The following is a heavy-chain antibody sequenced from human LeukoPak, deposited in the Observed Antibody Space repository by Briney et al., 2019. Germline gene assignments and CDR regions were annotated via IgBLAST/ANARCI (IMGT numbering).Heavy chain of an antibody. J-gene: IGHJ5*02. CDR1: GGSLSDYY. D-gene: IGHD3-10*01. CDR2: INHSGST. V-gene: IGHV4-34*01. CDR3: ARTYYGDNWFDP. Sequence: SETLSLTCGVYGGSLSDYYWSWIRQPPGKGLEWIGEINHSGSTNYNPSLKSRVTISVDTSKNQFSLRLSSVTAADTAVYYCARTYYGDNWFDPWGQGTLVTVSS.